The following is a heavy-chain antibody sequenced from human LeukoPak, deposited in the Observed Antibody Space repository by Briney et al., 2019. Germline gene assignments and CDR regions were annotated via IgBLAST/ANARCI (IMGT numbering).Heavy chain of an antibody. CDR3: ARQTRDGYSYGPGVY. V-gene: IGHV4-38-2*01. CDR1: GYSISSGYY. Sequence: SETLSLTCAVSGYSISSGYYWGWIRQPPGKGLEWIGSIYHSGSTYYNPSLKSRVTISVDTSKNQFSPKLSSVTAADTAVYYCARQTRDGYSYGPGVYWGQGTLVTVSS. D-gene: IGHD5-18*01. CDR2: IYHSGST. J-gene: IGHJ4*02.